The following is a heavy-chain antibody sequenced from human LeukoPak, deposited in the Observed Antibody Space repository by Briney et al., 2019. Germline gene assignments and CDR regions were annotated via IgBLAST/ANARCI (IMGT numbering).Heavy chain of an antibody. J-gene: IGHJ6*03. CDR1: GFTFRSYA. V-gene: IGHV3-23*01. CDR2: ISAIGGST. CDR3: AKPRDFYYYMDV. Sequence: GGSLRLSCAASGFTFRSYAMSWVRQAPGKGLEWVSTISAIGGSTYYADSVKGRFTISRDNSKSTLYLQMNSLGAEDTAVYYCAKPRDFYYYMDVWGKGTTVIVSS.